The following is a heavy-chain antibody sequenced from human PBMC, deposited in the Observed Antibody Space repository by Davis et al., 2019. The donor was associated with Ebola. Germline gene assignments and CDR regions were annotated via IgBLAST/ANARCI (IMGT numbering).Heavy chain of an antibody. D-gene: IGHD2/OR15-2a*01. CDR3: AIGGRAGGFDY. CDR1: GGTFSSYT. CDR2: IIPILGIA. V-gene: IGHV1-69*02. Sequence: SVKVSCKASGGTFSSYTISWVRQAPGQGLEWMGRIIPILGIANYAQKFQGRVTITADKSTSTAYMELTSLKYEDTAVYYCAIGGRAGGFDYWGQGTLVTVSS. J-gene: IGHJ4*02.